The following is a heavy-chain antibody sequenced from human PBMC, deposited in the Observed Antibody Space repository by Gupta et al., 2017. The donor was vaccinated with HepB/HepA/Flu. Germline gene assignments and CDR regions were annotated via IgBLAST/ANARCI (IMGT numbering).Heavy chain of an antibody. D-gene: IGHD1-1*01. CDR3: ARVEDRRGNDY. Sequence: LPPQQSGPALVKPSETLSPACSVPGGPLSSSGNYWGGLRQPPGKGLEWIGTISYGGGTYYNPSLKSRVTISRDTSKNQCSLELNSVTAADTAFYYCARVEDRRGNDYWGQCILVTVSS. CDR1: GGPLSSSGNY. CDR2: ISYGGGT. J-gene: IGHJ4*02. V-gene: IGHV4-39*01.